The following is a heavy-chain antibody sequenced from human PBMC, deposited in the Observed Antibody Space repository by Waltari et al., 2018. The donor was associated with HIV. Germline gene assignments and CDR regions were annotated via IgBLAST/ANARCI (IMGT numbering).Heavy chain of an antibody. J-gene: IGHJ5*02. V-gene: IGHV4-61*02. Sequence: QVQLQESGPGLVKPSQTLSLTCTVSGGSISSGSYYWSWIRQPAGKGLEWIGRIYTSGRTNYNPSLKGRVTISVDTSKNQFSLKLRSMTAADTAVYYCARAYYDFWSGTGSSGNWFDPWGQGTLVTVSS. CDR3: ARAYYDFWSGTGSSGNWFDP. CDR2: IYTSGRT. CDR1: GGSISSGSYY. D-gene: IGHD3-3*01.